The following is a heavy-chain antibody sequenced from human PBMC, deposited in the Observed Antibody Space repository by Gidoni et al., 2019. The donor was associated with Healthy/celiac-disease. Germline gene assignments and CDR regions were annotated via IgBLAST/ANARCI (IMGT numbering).Heavy chain of an antibody. CDR1: GFTFHSYR. Sequence: EVQLVESGGGLVKPGGSLSLSCAASGFTFHSYRMNWVRQAPGKGLGWVSSISSSSSYIYYADSVKGRFTISRDKAKNSLYLQMNSLRAEDTAVYYCAKAYYSNYVGWFDPWGQGTLVTVSS. D-gene: IGHD4-4*01. CDR2: ISSSSSYI. CDR3: AKAYYSNYVGWFDP. J-gene: IGHJ5*02. V-gene: IGHV3-21*01.